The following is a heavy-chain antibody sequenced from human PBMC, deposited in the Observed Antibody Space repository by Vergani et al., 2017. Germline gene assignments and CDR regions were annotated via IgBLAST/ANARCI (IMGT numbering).Heavy chain of an antibody. CDR1: GFTFSSYW. CDR3: ARVARDGYNLDY. J-gene: IGHJ4*02. Sequence: EVQLVESGGGLVQPGGSLRLSCAASGFTFSSYWMSWVRQAPGKGLEWVANIKQDGSEKYYVDSVKGRFTISRHNSKNTLYLQMNSLRAEDTAVYYCARVARDGYNLDYWGQGTLVTVSS. V-gene: IGHV3-7*03. CDR2: IKQDGSEK. D-gene: IGHD5-24*01.